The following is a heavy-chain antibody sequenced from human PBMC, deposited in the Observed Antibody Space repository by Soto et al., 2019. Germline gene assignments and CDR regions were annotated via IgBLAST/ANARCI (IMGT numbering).Heavy chain of an antibody. V-gene: IGHV1-69*06. CDR3: ARPDEGGYSSNHHYYYALDV. Sequence: QVQLVQSGAEVKKPGSSVKVSCKASGGTFSSYAISWVRQAPGQGLEWMGGIIPVFGTGIYAQKFQGRVTITADKSTNTAYMELSSLRSEDTAVYYCARPDEGGYSSNHHYYYALDVWGQGTTVTV. CDR1: GGTFSSYA. J-gene: IGHJ6*02. D-gene: IGHD3-22*01. CDR2: IIPVFGTG.